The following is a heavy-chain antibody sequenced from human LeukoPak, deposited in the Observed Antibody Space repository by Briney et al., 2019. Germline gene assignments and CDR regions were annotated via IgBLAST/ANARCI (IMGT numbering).Heavy chain of an antibody. Sequence: LPGGSLRLSCAGSGFTLSSHAMSWVRQAPGKGLEWVSAFSVGGGGAYYADSVTGRFTISRDTSKNTLYLQMSSLRAEDTAVYYCAKNEGTTMTYFDFWGQGTLVTVSS. CDR3: AKNEGTTMTYFDF. D-gene: IGHD3-22*01. J-gene: IGHJ4*02. V-gene: IGHV3-23*01. CDR1: GFTLSSHA. CDR2: FSVGGGGA.